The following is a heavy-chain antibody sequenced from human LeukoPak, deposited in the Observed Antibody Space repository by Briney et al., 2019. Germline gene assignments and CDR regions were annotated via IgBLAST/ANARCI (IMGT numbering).Heavy chain of an antibody. CDR1: GFTFISYA. CDR2: IQYDGSIE. V-gene: IGHV3-33*08. CDR3: ARDSCGSPSCFDY. J-gene: IGHJ4*02. D-gene: IGHD2-2*01. Sequence: QSGGSLRLSCAASGFTFISYAMHWVRQAPGRGLEWVAAIQYDGSIEYYADSVKGRFTISRDQSKDTLFLQVNSLRAEDTAVYYCARDSCGSPSCFDYWGQGTLVTVS.